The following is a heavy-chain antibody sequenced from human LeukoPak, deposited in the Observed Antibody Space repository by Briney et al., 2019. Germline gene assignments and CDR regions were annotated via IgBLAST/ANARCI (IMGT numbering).Heavy chain of an antibody. CDR3: ARMDSSGWPNPYGMDV. CDR1: GYTFTSYY. CDR2: INPSGGST. D-gene: IGHD6-19*01. Sequence: ASVKVSCKASGYTFTSYYMHWVRQAPGQGLEWMGIINPSGGSTSYAQKFQGRVTMTRDTSTSTVYMKLSSLRSEDTAVYYCARMDSSGWPNPYGMDVWGQGTTVTVSS. J-gene: IGHJ6*02. V-gene: IGHV1-46*01.